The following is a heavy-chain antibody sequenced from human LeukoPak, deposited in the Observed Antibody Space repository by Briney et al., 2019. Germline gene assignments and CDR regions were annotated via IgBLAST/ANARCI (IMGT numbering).Heavy chain of an antibody. CDR1: GGSLSSYY. CDR2: IYTSGST. CDR3: ARTGTTSWFDP. J-gene: IGHJ5*02. Sequence: SETLSLTCTVSGGSLSSYYWSWTREPAGKGLECIGRIYTSGSTNYNPSLKSRVTMSVDTSKNQFSLKLSSVTAADTAVYYCARTGTTSWFDPWGQGTLVTVSS. D-gene: IGHD1-1*01. V-gene: IGHV4-4*07.